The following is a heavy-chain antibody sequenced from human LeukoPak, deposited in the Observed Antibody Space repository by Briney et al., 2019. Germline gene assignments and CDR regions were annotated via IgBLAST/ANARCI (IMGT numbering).Heavy chain of an antibody. J-gene: IGHJ4*01. CDR3: ATESSLSN. V-gene: IGHV3-30*03. Sequence: GGSLRLSCAASGFTFGSYAMDWVRQAPGKGLEGVGDISYDGGYQSYAVSVRGRFTISRDNSKNTLFLQMNSLRPEDAAVYYCATESSLSNWGHGTLVTVSS. D-gene: IGHD3-16*02. CDR1: GFTFGSYA. CDR2: ISYDGGYQ.